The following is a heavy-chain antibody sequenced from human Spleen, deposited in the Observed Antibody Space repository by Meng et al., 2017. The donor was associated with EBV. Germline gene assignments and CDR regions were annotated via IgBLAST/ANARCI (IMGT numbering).Heavy chain of an antibody. D-gene: IGHD1-26*01. Sequence: GRLGESGGGFVKAGGSLRLSCAASGFTFSDSNINWIRQAPGKGLEWGSYLNSGGSTIYYADSVKGRFTISGDNAKNSVSLQMNRLRVEDTAGYYCARGHGRREGWFDPWGQGTLVTVSS. V-gene: IGHV3-11*01. CDR1: GFTFSDSN. J-gene: IGHJ5*02. CDR2: LNSGGSTI. CDR3: ARGHGRREGWFDP.